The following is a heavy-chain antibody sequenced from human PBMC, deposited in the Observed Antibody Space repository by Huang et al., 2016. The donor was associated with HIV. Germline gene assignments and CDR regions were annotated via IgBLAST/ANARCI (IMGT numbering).Heavy chain of an antibody. CDR3: ARGDSRWYYLVSFDI. CDR1: GASISGGSYF. V-gene: IGHV4-61*09. CDR2: GNTGGTI. D-gene: IGHD6-13*01. J-gene: IGHJ3*02. Sequence: QVLLQESGPRLLKPSQTVSLTCTVSGASISGGSYFWSWVRQPAGMGLEWIGHGNTGGTITYNPSLKSRVTISLDRSKSQFSLKLRSVTAADTAVYYCARGDSRWYYLVSFDIWGQGTMVAAAS.